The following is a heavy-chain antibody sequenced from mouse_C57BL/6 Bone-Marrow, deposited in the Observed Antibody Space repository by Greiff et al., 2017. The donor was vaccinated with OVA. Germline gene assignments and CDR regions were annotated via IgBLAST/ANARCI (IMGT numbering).Heavy chain of an antibody. CDR2: SRNKANDYTT. D-gene: IGHD2-1*01. CDR3: ARDAGGNYDY. J-gene: IGHJ2*01. V-gene: IGHV7-1*01. CDR1: GFTFSDFY. Sequence: EVMLVESGGGLVQSGRSLRLSCATSGFTFSDFYMEWVRQAPGKGLEWIAASRNKANDYTTEYSASVKGRFIVSRDTSQSILYLQMNALRAEDTAMYYCARDAGGNYDYWGQGTTLTVSS.